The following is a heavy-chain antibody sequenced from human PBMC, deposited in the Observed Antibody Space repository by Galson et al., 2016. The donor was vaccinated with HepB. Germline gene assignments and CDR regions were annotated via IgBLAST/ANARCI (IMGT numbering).Heavy chain of an antibody. CDR2: MNPNSGNT. D-gene: IGHD6-13*01. CDR3: AQTGYSSSWPDY. V-gene: IGHV1-8*01. Sequence: SVKVSCKASGYTFTSYDINWVRQATGQGLEWMGWMNPNSGNTGYAQKFQGRLTMTTDTSTSTAYMELRSLRSDDTAIYYCAQTGYSSSWPDYWGQGTLVTVSS. J-gene: IGHJ4*02. CDR1: GYTFTSYD.